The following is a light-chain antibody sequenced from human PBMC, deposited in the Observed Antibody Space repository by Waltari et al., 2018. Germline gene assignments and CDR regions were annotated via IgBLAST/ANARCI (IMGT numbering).Light chain of an antibody. CDR3: QPSFVSPWT. V-gene: IGKV1-39*01. Sequence: DIQLTQSPSSLSASIGDRVTITCRASQSIATYLNWYQEKPGKAPKLLIFAASSLYSGVPSRFSGSGSGTDFTLSISSLQPEDFATYYCQPSFVSPWTFGQGTKVEIK. CDR1: QSIATY. CDR2: AAS. J-gene: IGKJ1*01.